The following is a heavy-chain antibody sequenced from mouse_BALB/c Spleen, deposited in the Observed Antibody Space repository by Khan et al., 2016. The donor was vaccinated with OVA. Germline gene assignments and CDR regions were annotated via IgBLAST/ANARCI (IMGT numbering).Heavy chain of an antibody. J-gene: IGHJ3*01. CDR3: ARKDYYDYDPFPY. V-gene: IGHV3-2*02. CDR2: INYSGNT. CDR1: GYSITSAYA. Sequence: EVQLQESGPGLVKPSQSLSLTCTVTGYSITSAYAWNWIRQFPGNKLEWMGYINYSGNTRFNPSLKSRASITRDTSKNTFFLQLNSVTTEDTATYYCARKDYYDYDPFPYWGQGTLVTVSA. D-gene: IGHD2-4*01.